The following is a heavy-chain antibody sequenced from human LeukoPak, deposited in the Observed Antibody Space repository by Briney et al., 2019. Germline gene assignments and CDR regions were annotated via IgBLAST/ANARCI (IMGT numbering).Heavy chain of an antibody. J-gene: IGHJ4*02. V-gene: IGHV4-4*07. D-gene: IGHD6-19*01. CDR2: IYTSGST. Sequence: SESLSLTCTVSGGFISSYYWSWIRQPAGKGLEWIGRIYTSGSTNYNPSLKSRVTMSVDTSKNQFSLKLSSVTAADTAVYYCARGGHSSGWYYYFDYWGQGTLVTVSS. CDR3: ARGGHSSGWYYYFDY. CDR1: GGFISSYY.